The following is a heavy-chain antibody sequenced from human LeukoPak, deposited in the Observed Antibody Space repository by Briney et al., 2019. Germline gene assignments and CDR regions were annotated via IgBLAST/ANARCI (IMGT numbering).Heavy chain of an antibody. V-gene: IGHV3-74*01. CDR2: INSDGSST. Sequence: GGSLRLSCAASRFTFSSYWMHWVRQAPGKGLVWVSRINSDGSSTSYADSVKGRFTISRDNAKNTLYLQMNSLRAEDTAVYYCAREEKLMVYAIEDYWGQGTLVTVSS. J-gene: IGHJ4*02. D-gene: IGHD2-8*01. CDR3: AREEKLMVYAIEDY. CDR1: RFTFSSYW.